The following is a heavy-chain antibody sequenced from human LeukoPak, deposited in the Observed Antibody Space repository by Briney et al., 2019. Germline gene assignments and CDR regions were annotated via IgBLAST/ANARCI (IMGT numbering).Heavy chain of an antibody. CDR2: ISGSGGST. CDR1: GFTFSSYA. V-gene: IGHV3-23*01. Sequence: HPGGSLRLSCAASGFTFSSYAMSWVRQAPGKGLEWVSAISGSGGSTYYADSVKGRFTISRDNSKNTLYLQMNSLRAEDTAVYYCAKVAHVWIDSSGYYVGSGGAFDIWGQGTMVTVSS. D-gene: IGHD3-22*01. J-gene: IGHJ3*02. CDR3: AKVAHVWIDSSGYYVGSGGAFDI.